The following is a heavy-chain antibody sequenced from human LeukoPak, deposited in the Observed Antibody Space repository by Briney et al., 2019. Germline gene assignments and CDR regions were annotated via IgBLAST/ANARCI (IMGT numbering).Heavy chain of an antibody. D-gene: IGHD3-10*01. CDR1: GFTFDDYA. J-gene: IGHJ4*02. Sequence: GRSLRLSCAASGFTFDDYAMHWVRQAPGKGLEWVSGISWNSGSIGYADSVKGRFTISRGNAKNSLYLQMNSLRAEDTALYYCAKEKRFGELLYYFDYWGQGTLVTVSS. V-gene: IGHV3-9*01. CDR3: AKEKRFGELLYYFDY. CDR2: ISWNSGSI.